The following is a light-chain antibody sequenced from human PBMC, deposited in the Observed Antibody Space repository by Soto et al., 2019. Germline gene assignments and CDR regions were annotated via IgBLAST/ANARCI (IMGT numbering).Light chain of an antibody. Sequence: DIQRTQSPSTLSASVGDRVTITCRASQDISNYLAWYQQTPGKVPKLLIYTASTLQSGVPSRFSGSGSGTDFTLTISSLQPEDVATYYCQKYNSALTFGQGTRLEIK. CDR3: QKYNSALT. CDR2: TAS. CDR1: QDISNY. V-gene: IGKV1-27*01. J-gene: IGKJ5*01.